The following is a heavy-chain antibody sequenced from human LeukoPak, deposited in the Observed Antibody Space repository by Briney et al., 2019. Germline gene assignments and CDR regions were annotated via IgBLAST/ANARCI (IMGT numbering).Heavy chain of an antibody. D-gene: IGHD3-10*01. J-gene: IGHJ2*01. V-gene: IGHV3-48*02. Sequence: GGSLRLSCVASGFTFSSSIMNWVRQAPGKGLQWVSYISSSSTTIYYAASVKGRFTISRDNAKNSLYLQMNSLRDEDTAVYYCARGLGAYDSGSYSWGRGTLVTVSS. CDR1: GFTFSSSI. CDR2: ISSSSTTI. CDR3: ARGLGAYDSGSYS.